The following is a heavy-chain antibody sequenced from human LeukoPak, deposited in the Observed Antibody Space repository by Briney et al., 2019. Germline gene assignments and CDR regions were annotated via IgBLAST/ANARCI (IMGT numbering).Heavy chain of an antibody. J-gene: IGHJ4*02. CDR2: IRYDGSNK. D-gene: IGHD2-2*01. CDR3: AKAREIVVVPARAYQEMDYFDY. Sequence: GGSLRLSCAASGFTFSSYGMHWVRQAPGKGLEWVAFIRYDGSNKYYADSVKGRFTISRDNSKNTLYLQMNSLRAEDTAVYYCAKAREIVVVPARAYQEMDYFDYWGRGTLVTVSS. CDR1: GFTFSSYG. V-gene: IGHV3-30*02.